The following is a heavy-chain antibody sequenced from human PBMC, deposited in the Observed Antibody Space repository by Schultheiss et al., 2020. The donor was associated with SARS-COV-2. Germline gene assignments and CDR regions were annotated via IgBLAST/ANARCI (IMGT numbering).Heavy chain of an antibody. J-gene: IGHJ6*02. CDR1: GGSISSGGYS. V-gene: IGHV4-30-2*02. CDR3: ARSQSSSWYVYYYYGMDV. D-gene: IGHD6-13*01. Sequence: SQTLSLTCAVSGGSISSGGYSWSWIRQPPGKGLEWIGYIYHSGSTYYNPSLKSRVTISVDTSKNQFSLKLSSVTAADTAVYYCARSQSSSWYVYYYYGMDVWGQGTTVTVSS. CDR2: IYHSGST.